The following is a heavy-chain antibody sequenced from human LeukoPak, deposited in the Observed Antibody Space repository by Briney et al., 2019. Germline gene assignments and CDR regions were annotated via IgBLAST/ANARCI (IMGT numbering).Heavy chain of an antibody. Sequence: SETLSLTCTVSGGSISSDYWSWIRQPPAKGLDWIGYIYYTESTNYNPSLKSRVTISVDTSRKQFSLNLSSVTAADTAVYYCARQRPHYCSSTSCSAYNWFDPWGQGTLVTVSS. CDR2: IYYTEST. CDR1: GGSISSDY. CDR3: ARQRPHYCSSTSCSAYNWFDP. J-gene: IGHJ5*02. D-gene: IGHD2-2*01. V-gene: IGHV4-59*08.